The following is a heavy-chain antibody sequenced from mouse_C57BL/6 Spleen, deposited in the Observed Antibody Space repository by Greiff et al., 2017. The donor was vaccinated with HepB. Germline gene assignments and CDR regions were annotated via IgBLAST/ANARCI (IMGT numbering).Heavy chain of an antibody. V-gene: IGHV3-6*01. J-gene: IGHJ2*01. CDR1: GYSITSGYY. D-gene: IGHD1-2*01. Sequence: EVQLVESGPGLVKPSQSLSLTCSVPGYSITSGYYWNWIRQFPGNKLEWMGYISYDGSNNYNPSLKNRISITRDTSKNQFFLKLNSVTTEDTATYYCASGNYGPFDYWGQGTTLTVSS. CDR2: ISYDGSN. CDR3: ASGNYGPFDY.